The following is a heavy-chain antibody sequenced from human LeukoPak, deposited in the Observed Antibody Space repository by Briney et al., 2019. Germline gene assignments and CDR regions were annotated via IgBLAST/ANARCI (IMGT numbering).Heavy chain of an antibody. D-gene: IGHD3-9*01. J-gene: IGHJ4*02. CDR2: MNPNSGNT. CDR1: GYTFTSYD. Sequence: GASVKVSCKASGYTFTSYDINWVRQATGQGLEWMGWMNPNSGNTGYAQKFRGRVTMTRNTSISTAYMELSSLRSEDTAVYYCARMGFHYDILTGYYTAPYDYWGQGTLVTVSS. CDR3: ARMGFHYDILTGYYTAPYDY. V-gene: IGHV1-8*01.